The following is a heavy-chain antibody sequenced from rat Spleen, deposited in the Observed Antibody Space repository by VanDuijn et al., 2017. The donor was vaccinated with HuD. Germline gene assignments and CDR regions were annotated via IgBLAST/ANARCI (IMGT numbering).Heavy chain of an antibody. CDR2: ISAGGGGT. J-gene: IGHJ2*01. CDR3: ARHGWGYGVMDA. V-gene: IGHV5-25*01. Sequence: EVQLVESGGGLVQPGRSMKLSCAASGFTFTNYYMAWVRQAPTKGLEWVAPISAGGGGTYYRDSVKGRFTISRDNAKNTLYLQMDSLRSEDTATYYCARHGWGYGVMDAWGQGVMVTVSS. D-gene: IGHD4-4*01. CDR1: GFTFTNYY.